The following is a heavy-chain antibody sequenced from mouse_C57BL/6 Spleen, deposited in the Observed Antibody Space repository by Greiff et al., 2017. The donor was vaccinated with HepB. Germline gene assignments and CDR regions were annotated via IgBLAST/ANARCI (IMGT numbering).Heavy chain of an antibody. CDR3: ARIEGYYYAMDY. CDR2: INPNNGGT. V-gene: IGHV1-18*01. CDR1: GYTFTDYN. Sequence: VQLQQSGPELVKPGASVKIPCKASGYTFTDYNMDWVKQSHGKSLEWIGDINPNNGGTIYNQKITGKATLTVDKSSSTAYMELRSLTSEDTAVYYCARIEGYYYAMDYWGQGTSVTVSS. J-gene: IGHJ4*01.